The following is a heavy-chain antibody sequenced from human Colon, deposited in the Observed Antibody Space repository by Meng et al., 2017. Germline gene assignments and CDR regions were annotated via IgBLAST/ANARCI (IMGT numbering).Heavy chain of an antibody. Sequence: GESLKISCAASGFTFSYHYMDWVRQAPGKGLEWVGRSRNKVNSDTTEYAASVKGRFTISRDDSKNSLYLQMNSLKIEDTAVYYCAGDLGHCSGGACYSRLIVWGQGTTVTVSS. D-gene: IGHD2-21*02. V-gene: IGHV3-72*01. CDR1: GFTFSYHY. CDR2: SRNKVNSDTT. J-gene: IGHJ6*02. CDR3: AGDLGHCSGGACYSRLIV.